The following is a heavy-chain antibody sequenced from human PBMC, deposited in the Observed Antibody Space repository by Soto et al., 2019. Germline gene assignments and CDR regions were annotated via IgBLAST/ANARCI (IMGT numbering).Heavy chain of an antibody. J-gene: IGHJ6*02. D-gene: IGHD3-10*01. CDR1: GGTFSSYA. CDR2: IIPIFGTA. CDR3: ARDRGHYYYYGMDV. Sequence: QVQLVQSGAEVKKPGSSVKVSCKASGGTFSSYAISWVRQAPGQGLEWMGGIIPIFGTANYAQKFQGRVTNTAEKSTSTAYMELSSLRSEDTAGYYCARDRGHYYYYGMDVWGQGTTVTVSS. V-gene: IGHV1-69*06.